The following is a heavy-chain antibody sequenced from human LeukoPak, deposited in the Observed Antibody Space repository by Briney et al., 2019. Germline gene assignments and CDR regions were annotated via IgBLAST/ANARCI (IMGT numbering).Heavy chain of an antibody. Sequence: QSGGSLRLSCVVSGFSLSNYGMAWVRQAQGKGRDWVSYISERGGGTTYADSVKGRFTISRDTSLNTLYLQMNNLRAEDTAVYFCAKRGVVIRGILVIGYHQEAYHYDFWGQGVLVTVSS. J-gene: IGHJ4*02. D-gene: IGHD3-10*01. CDR3: AKRGVVIRGILVIGYHQEAYHYDF. CDR1: GFSLSNYG. CDR2: ISERGGGT. V-gene: IGHV3-23*01.